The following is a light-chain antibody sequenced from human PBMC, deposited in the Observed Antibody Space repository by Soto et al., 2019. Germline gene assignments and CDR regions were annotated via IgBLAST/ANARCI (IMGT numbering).Light chain of an antibody. V-gene: IGLV9-49*01. J-gene: IGLJ2*01. CDR3: GADHGSGNNFVVV. Sequence: QLVLTQPPSASASLGASVTLTCTLSSGYSNYKVDWYQQRPGKGPRFVMRVGTGGIVGSKGDGIPDRFSVLGSGLNRYLAIKNIQEEDESDYHCGADHGSGNNFVVVFGGGT. CDR1: SGYSNYK. CDR2: VGTGGIVG.